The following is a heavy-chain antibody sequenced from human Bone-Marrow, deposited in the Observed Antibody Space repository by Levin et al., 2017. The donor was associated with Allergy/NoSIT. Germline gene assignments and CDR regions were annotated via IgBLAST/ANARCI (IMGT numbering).Heavy chain of an antibody. CDR1: GFTFDDYA. CDR2: ISWNSGSI. V-gene: IGHV3-9*01. J-gene: IGHJ4*02. CDR3: AKGSFLEWLLPRGLGY. D-gene: IGHD3-3*02. Sequence: GGSLRLSCAASGFTFDDYAMHWVRQAPGKGLEWVSGISWNSGSIGYADSVKGRFTISRDNAKNSLYLQMNSLRAEDTALYYCAKGSFLEWLLPRGLGYWGQGTLVTVSS.